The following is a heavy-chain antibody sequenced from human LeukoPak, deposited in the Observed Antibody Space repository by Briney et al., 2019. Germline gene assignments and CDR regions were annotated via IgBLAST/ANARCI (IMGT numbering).Heavy chain of an antibody. CDR1: GLTFTSAW. V-gene: IGHV3-15*01. J-gene: IGHJ4*02. D-gene: IGHD3-22*01. CDR3: TTVGYYDSSGYRDY. Sequence: PGGSLRLSCAASGLTFTSAWMTWVRQAPGKGLEWVGRIKRKTDSGTTDYAAPVKGRFTMSRDDSENTVFLQMNSLRTEDTAVYYCTTVGYYDSSGYRDYWGQGTLVTVSS. CDR2: IKRKTDSGTT.